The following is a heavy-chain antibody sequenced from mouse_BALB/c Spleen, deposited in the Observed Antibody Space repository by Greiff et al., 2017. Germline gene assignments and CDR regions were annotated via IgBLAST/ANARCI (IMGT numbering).Heavy chain of an antibody. CDR1: GFDFSRYW. D-gene: IGHD2-14*01. CDR2: INPGSSTI. J-gene: IGHJ4*01. V-gene: IGHV4-2*02. CDR3: ARGGYSYAMDY. Sequence: EVQRVESGGGLVQPGGSLNLSCAASGFDFSRYWMSWARQAPGKGQEWIGEINPGSSTINYTPSLKDKFIISRDNAKNTLYLQMSKVRSEDTALYYCARGGYSYAMDYWGQGTSVTVSS.